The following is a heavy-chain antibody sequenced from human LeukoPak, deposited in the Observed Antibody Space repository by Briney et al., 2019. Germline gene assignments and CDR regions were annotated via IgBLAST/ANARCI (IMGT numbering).Heavy chain of an antibody. V-gene: IGHV3-30*02. CDR2: ILYDGSNK. CDR1: GFTFSSNG. J-gene: IGHJ6*03. CDR3: ARYSSGWGLAYYYYMDV. Sequence: GGSLRLSCAASGFTFSSNGMHWVRQAPGRGLEWVAFILYDGSNKYYADSVKGRFTISRDNSKNTLYLQMNSLRAEDTAVYYCARYSSGWGLAYYYYMDVWGKGTTVTISS. D-gene: IGHD6-19*01.